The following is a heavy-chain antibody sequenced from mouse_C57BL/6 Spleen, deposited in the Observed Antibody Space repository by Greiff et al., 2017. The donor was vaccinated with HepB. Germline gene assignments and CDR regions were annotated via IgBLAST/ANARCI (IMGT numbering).Heavy chain of an antibody. V-gene: IGHV1-18*01. CDR3: ASPRGGSSPHWYFDV. J-gene: IGHJ1*03. Sequence: VQLQQSGPELVKPGASVKIPCKASGYTFTDYNMDWVKQSHGKSLEWIGDINPNNGGTIYNQKFKGKATLTVDKSSSTAYMELRSLTSEDTAVYYCASPRGGSSPHWYFDVWGTGTTVTVSS. CDR1: GYTFTDYN. CDR2: INPNNGGT. D-gene: IGHD1-1*01.